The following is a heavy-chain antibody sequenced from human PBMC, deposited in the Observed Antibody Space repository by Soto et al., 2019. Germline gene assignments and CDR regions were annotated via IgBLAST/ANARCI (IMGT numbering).Heavy chain of an antibody. J-gene: IGHJ1*01. CDR1: GFTFSSYG. CDR2: IWYDGSNK. CDR3: ARDQGAYAEYFQQ. D-gene: IGHD1-26*01. V-gene: IGHV3-33*01. Sequence: QVQLVESGGGVVQPGRSLRLSCAASGFTFSSYGMHWVRQAPGKGLEWVALIWYDGSNKYYADSVKGRFTISRDNSKNPLYLQMNSLRAEDTAVYYCARDQGAYAEYFQQWGQGTRVTGSS.